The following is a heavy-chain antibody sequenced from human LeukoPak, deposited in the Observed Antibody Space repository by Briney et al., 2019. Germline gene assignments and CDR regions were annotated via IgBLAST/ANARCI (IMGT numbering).Heavy chain of an antibody. D-gene: IGHD5-12*01. J-gene: IGHJ6*03. CDR1: GHTFTSYD. V-gene: IGHV1-18*01. Sequence: ASVKVSCKASGHTFTSYDINWVRQAPGQGLEWMGWISAYNGNTNYAQKLQGRVTMTTDTSTNTAYMELRSLRSDDTAVYYCASSIVATDYYYYMDVWGKGTTVTVSS. CDR2: ISAYNGNT. CDR3: ASSIVATDYYYYMDV.